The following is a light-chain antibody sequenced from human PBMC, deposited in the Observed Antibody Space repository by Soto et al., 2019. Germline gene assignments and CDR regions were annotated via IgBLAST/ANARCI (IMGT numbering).Light chain of an antibody. Sequence: EIVMTQSPATLSVSPGERATLSCRASENVYSNYLAWYQQKPGQAPRLLIYGASSRATGIPDRFSGSGSGTDFTLTIGSLEPEYSAVYYCQQYGSSPLTFGQGTKVDIK. CDR2: GAS. CDR3: QQYGSSPLT. V-gene: IGKV3-20*01. J-gene: IGKJ1*01. CDR1: ENVYSNY.